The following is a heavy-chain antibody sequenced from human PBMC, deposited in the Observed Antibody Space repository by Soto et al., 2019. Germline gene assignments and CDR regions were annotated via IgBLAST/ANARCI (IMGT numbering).Heavy chain of an antibody. Sequence: QVQLVQSGADVKKPGSSVKVSCKTSGGSFGSSAISWVRQAPAQGLEWMGDIIPVFDKANYAQNFQGRVTITAEELTGTVFMELSSLRAEDTAVYFCARLRRDWGDAFDLWGLGTFVTVSS. D-gene: IGHD3-16*01. CDR3: ARLRRDWGDAFDL. CDR2: IIPVFDKA. CDR1: GGSFGSSA. J-gene: IGHJ3*01. V-gene: IGHV1-69*01.